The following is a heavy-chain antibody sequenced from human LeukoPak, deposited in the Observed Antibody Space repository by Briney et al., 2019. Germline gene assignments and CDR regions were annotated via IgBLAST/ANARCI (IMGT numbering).Heavy chain of an antibody. CDR2: IYYSGST. Sequence: KPSETLSLTCTVSGGSISSYYWSWIRQPPGKGLEWIGYIYYSGSTNDNPSLKSRVTISVDTSKNQFSLKLSSVTAADTAVYYCARAYYYDSSGYFGYWGQGTLVTVSS. CDR1: GGSISSYY. D-gene: IGHD3-22*01. J-gene: IGHJ4*02. V-gene: IGHV4-59*01. CDR3: ARAYYYDSSGYFGY.